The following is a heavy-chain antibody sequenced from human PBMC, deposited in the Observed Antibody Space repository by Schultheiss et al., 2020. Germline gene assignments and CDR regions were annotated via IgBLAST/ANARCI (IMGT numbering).Heavy chain of an antibody. J-gene: IGHJ4*02. D-gene: IGHD3-10*01. CDR3: AGTYYYGSGSSDFDY. V-gene: IGHV4-39*01. CDR1: GGSISSSSYY. CDR2: IYYSGST. Sequence: SETLSLTCTVSGGSISSSSYYWGWIRQPPGKGLEWIGSIYYSGSTYYNPSLKSRVTISVDTSKNQFSLKLSSVTAADTAVYYCAGTYYYGSGSSDFDYWGQGTLVTVSS.